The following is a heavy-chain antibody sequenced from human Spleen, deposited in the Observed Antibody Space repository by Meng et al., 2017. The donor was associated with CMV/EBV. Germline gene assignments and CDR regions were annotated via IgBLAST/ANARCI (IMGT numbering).Heavy chain of an antibody. CDR2: IYSGGST. CDR3: AREIAHYHYGMDV. Sequence: GGSLRLSSAASGFIVSSNYMTWVRQAPGKGLEWVAVIYSGGSTYYADSVKGRFTITRDHSKNTLFLQMNSLRPEDTAVYYCAREIAHYHYGMDVWGQGTTVTVSS. J-gene: IGHJ6*02. CDR1: GFIVSSNY. D-gene: IGHD2-21*01. V-gene: IGHV3-66*02.